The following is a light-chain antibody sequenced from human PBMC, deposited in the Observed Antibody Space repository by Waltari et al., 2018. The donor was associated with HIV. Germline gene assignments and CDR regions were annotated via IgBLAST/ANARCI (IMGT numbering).Light chain of an antibody. CDR1: PSNIGSNY. V-gene: IGLV1-47*01. Sequence: SVLTQPPSASGTPRQRVTISCSGSPSNIGSNYVFWYQHLPGTATKLLIHRNDQRPSGVPDRFSGSTSGTSASLAISGLRSEDEADYYCVAWDDSLRGVLFGGGTKVAVL. CDR3: VAWDDSLRGVL. CDR2: RND. J-gene: IGLJ2*01.